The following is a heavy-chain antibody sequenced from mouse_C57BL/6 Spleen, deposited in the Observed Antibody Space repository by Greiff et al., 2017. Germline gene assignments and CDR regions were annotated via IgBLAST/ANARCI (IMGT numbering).Heavy chain of an antibody. CDR2: IDPETGGT. CDR1: GYTFTDYE. V-gene: IGHV1-15*01. D-gene: IGHD2-10*01. Sequence: QVQLKQSGAELVRPGASVTLSCKASGYTFTDYEMHWVKQTPVHGLEWIGAIDPETGGTAYNQKFKGKAILTADKSSSTAYMELRSLTSEDSAVYYCTTAYYVLDDWGQGTTLTVSS. CDR3: TTAYYVLDD. J-gene: IGHJ2*01.